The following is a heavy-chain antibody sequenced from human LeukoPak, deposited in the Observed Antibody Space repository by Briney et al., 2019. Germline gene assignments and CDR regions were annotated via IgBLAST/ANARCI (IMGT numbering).Heavy chain of an antibody. V-gene: IGHV1-2*02. J-gene: IGHJ4*02. Sequence: GASVKVSCKASGYTFTGYYMHWVRQAPGQGLEWMGWINPNSGGTNYAQKFQGRVTMTRDTSISTAHMELSRLRSDDTAVYYCASLGPYGSAGLVYWGQGTLVTVSS. CDR2: INPNSGGT. D-gene: IGHD3-10*01. CDR3: ASLGPYGSAGLVY. CDR1: GYTFTGYY.